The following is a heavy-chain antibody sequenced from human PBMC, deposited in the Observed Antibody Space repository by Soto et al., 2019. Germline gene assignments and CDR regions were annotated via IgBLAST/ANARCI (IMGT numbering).Heavy chain of an antibody. D-gene: IGHD4-17*01. J-gene: IGHJ4*02. CDR2: IYYSGST. CDR1: GGSISSYY. Sequence: QVQLQESGPGLVKPSETLSLTCTVSGGSISSYYWSWIRQPPGKGLEWIGYIYYSGSTNYNPSLKSRGTISVGTSKNQLALKLSSVTAADTAVYYCARRYGYYFDYWGQGTLVTVSS. V-gene: IGHV4-59*08. CDR3: ARRYGYYFDY.